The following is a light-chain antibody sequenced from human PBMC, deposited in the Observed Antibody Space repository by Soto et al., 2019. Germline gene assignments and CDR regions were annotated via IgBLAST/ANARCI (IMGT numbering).Light chain of an antibody. Sequence: DIQMTQSPSSLSAFVGDRVTITCRASQSIGNYLNWYQQKPGKAPKVVIYDASSLASGVPSRFSGSGSGTDFALTIGSLQPEDFATYFCQQIHGAFGQGTKVEIK. CDR3: QQIHGA. V-gene: IGKV1-39*01. J-gene: IGKJ1*01. CDR1: QSIGNY. CDR2: DAS.